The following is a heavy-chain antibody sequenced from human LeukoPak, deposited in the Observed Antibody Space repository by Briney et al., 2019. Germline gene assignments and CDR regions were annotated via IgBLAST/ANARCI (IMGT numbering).Heavy chain of an antibody. CDR3: AKSIAGSWYNY. CDR2: ISGSGGST. J-gene: IGHJ4*02. D-gene: IGHD6-13*01. CDR1: GFTFSSYA. Sequence: GGSLSLSCAASGFTFSSYAMSWVRQAPGKGLEWVSAISGSGGSTYYADSVKGRFTISRDNSKNTLYLQMNSLRAEDTAVYYCAKSIAGSWYNYWGQGTLVTVSS. V-gene: IGHV3-23*01.